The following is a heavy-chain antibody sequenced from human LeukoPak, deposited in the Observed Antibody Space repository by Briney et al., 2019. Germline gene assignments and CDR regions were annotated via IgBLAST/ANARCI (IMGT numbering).Heavy chain of an antibody. CDR2: INHSGGT. CDR1: RGSFSGYY. CDR3: ARRSSSWKNWFDP. D-gene: IGHD6-13*01. J-gene: IGHJ5*02. V-gene: IGHV4-34*01. Sequence: PSETLSLTCAVFRGSFSGYYWNWIRQSPGKGLEWIGEINHSGGTHYSPSLKSRVTISLDTSKNQFSLKLSSVTAADTAVYYCARRSSSWKNWFDPWGQGTLVTVSS.